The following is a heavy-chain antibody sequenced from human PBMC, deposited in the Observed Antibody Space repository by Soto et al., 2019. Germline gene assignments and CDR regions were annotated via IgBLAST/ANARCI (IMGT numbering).Heavy chain of an antibody. D-gene: IGHD1-26*01. CDR2: INGRGNYI. J-gene: IGHJ4*02. V-gene: IGHV3-21*01. Sequence: GGSLRLSFASSGFTFSTYTMNWVRQAPGKGLEWVSSINGRGNYIYYAESVKGRFTISRDNAKNSLYLQMDRLRAEDTALYYCVREDGKVGTNSAFDYWGLGALVTVSS. CDR1: GFTFSTYT. CDR3: VREDGKVGTNSAFDY.